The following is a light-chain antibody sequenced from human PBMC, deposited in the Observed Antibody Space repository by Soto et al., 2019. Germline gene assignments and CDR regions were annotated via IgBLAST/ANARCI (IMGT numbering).Light chain of an antibody. CDR3: QQYESTPPT. CDR2: WAS. Sequence: DIVMTQSPDCLAVSLGARATINCKSSQSVLYSSTNKNYLAWYQQRPGQPPKLLIYWASTRESGVPDRFSGSGSGTDFTLTITSLQAEDVAVYYCQQYESTPPTFGQGTKLEIK. CDR1: QSVLYSSTNKNY. V-gene: IGKV4-1*01. J-gene: IGKJ2*01.